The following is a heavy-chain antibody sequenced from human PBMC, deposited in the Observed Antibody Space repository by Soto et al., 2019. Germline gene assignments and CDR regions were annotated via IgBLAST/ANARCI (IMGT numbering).Heavy chain of an antibody. CDR2: ISSNGGST. CDR3: VKDQGLSTQSYYYGMDV. J-gene: IGHJ6*02. Sequence: GGSLRLSCSASGFTFSSYAMHCVRQAPGKGLEYVSAISSNGGSTYYADSVKGRFTISRDNSKNTLYLQMSSLRAEDTAVYYCVKDQGLSTQSYYYGMDVWGQGTTVTVSS. V-gene: IGHV3-64D*06. CDR1: GFTFSSYA.